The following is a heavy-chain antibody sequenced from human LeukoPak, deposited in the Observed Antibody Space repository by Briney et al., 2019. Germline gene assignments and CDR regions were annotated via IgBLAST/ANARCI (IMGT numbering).Heavy chain of an antibody. D-gene: IGHD3-22*01. V-gene: IGHV1-2*02. J-gene: IGHJ4*02. CDR2: INPNSGGT. CDR1: GYTFTGYY. Sequence: ASVKVSCKASGYTFTGYYMHWVRQAPGQGLEWMGWINPNSGGTNYAQKFQGRVTMTRDTSISTAYMELSRLRSDDTAVYYCARGEVLGYDSSGYYPAYWGQGTLVTVSS. CDR3: ARGEVLGYDSSGYYPAY.